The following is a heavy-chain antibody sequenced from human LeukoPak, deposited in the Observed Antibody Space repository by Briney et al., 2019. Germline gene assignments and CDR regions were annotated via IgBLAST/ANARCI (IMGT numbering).Heavy chain of an antibody. D-gene: IGHD5-12*01. CDR2: IGISSGNT. CDR1: GFNLIYYS. J-gene: IGHJ4*01. Sequence: GGSRRRCCKASGFNLIYYSFNWVREALVLWLWWISYIGISSGNTKYADSVKGRFTISRDKARNSLYLQMNSLRVEDTAMYYCARDHRYAFDNWGHGTLVTVSS. CDR3: ARDHRYAFDN. V-gene: IGHV3-48*01.